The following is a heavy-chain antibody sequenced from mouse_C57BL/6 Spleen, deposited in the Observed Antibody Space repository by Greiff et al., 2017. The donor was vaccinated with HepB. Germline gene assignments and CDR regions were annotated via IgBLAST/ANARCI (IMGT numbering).Heavy chain of an antibody. Sequence: VQLQQSGAELVRPGTSVKVSYKASGYAFTNYLIEWVKQRPGQGLEWIGLINPGSGGANYNEKFKGKATLTADKSSSTAYMQCSSLTSEDSAVYFCARLQLDWYFDVWGTGTTVTVSS. CDR1: GYAFTNYL. J-gene: IGHJ1*03. CDR2: INPGSGGA. D-gene: IGHD3-1*01. V-gene: IGHV1-54*01. CDR3: ARLQLDWYFDV.